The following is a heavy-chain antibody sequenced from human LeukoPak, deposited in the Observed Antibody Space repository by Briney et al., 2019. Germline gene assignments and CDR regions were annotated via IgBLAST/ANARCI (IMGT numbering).Heavy chain of an antibody. J-gene: IGHJ4*02. V-gene: IGHV1-58*01. CDR1: GFTFTSSA. CDR3: AAEKIAAAGPLGDY. D-gene: IGHD6-13*01. Sequence: SVKVSCKASGFTFTSSAVQWVRQARGQRLEWIGWIVVGSGNTNYAQKFQERVTITRDMSTSTAYMELSSLRSEDTAVYYCAAEKIAAAGPLGDYWGQGTLVTVSS. CDR2: IVVGSGNT.